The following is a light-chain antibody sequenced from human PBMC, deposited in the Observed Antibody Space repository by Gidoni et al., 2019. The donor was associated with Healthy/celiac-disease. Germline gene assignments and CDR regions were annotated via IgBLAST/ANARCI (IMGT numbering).Light chain of an antibody. CDR1: QSVSSY. V-gene: IGKV3-11*01. CDR3: QQRSNWPPYT. J-gene: IGKJ2*01. Sequence: EIVLTQSPATLSLPPGERATLSCRASQSVSSYLAWYQQKPGQAPRLLIYDASNRATGIPARFSGSGSGTDFTLTISSIEPEDFAVYYCQQRSNWPPYTFGQGTKLEIK. CDR2: DAS.